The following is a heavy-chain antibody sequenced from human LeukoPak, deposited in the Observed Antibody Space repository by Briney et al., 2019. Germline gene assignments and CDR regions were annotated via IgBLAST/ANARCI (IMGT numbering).Heavy chain of an antibody. J-gene: IGHJ3*02. Sequence: GGSLRLSCAASGFPFSNYNMNWVRQAPGKGLEWVSSVDTSSSYIDYADSVKGRFTISRDNAKNSLYLEMNSLRAEDTAVYYCARDPYSSRWCKDAFDIWGQGTMVTVSS. D-gene: IGHD6-13*01. V-gene: IGHV3-21*01. CDR1: GFPFSNYN. CDR3: ARDPYSSRWCKDAFDI. CDR2: VDTSSSYI.